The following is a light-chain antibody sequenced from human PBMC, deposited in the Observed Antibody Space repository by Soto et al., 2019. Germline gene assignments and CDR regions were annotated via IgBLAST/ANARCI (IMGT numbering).Light chain of an antibody. CDR2: EVS. CDR1: SSDFGAYNY. CDR3: SSYTSSSPYV. V-gene: IGLV2-14*01. J-gene: IGLJ1*01. Sequence: QSVLTQPASVSGSPGQSITISCTGTSSDFGAYNYVSWYQQHPGKAPKLMIYEVSNRPSGVSNRFSGSKSGNTASLTISGLQAEDEADYYCSSYTSSSPYVFGTGTKVTVL.